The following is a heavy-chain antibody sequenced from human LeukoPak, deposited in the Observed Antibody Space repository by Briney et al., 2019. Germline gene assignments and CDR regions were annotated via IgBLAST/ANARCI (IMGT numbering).Heavy chain of an antibody. V-gene: IGHV3-23*01. CDR3: AKLLDSGSYYKYDY. D-gene: IGHD3-10*01. J-gene: IGHJ4*02. Sequence: PGGSLRLSCAASGFNFSSYAMSWVRQAPVKGPEWVSTIRGGGSFTYYADSVKGRFTISRDNSMKTLYLQMNSLRAEDTAVYYCAKLLDSGSYYKYDYWGQGILVTVSS. CDR1: GFNFSSYA. CDR2: IRGGGSFT.